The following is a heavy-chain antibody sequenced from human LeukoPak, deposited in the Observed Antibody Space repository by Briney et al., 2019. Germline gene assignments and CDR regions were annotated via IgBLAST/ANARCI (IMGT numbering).Heavy chain of an antibody. Sequence: GGSLRPSCAASGFTFGYYWMHWVRQAPGKGLVWVSRMNSDGSSTGYADFVKGRFTISRDNARNTLYLQMNSLRAEDTAVYYCAKDRNVDTAMVTDYWGQGTLVTVSS. CDR1: GFTFGYYW. CDR2: MNSDGSST. V-gene: IGHV3-74*01. D-gene: IGHD5-18*01. CDR3: AKDRNVDTAMVTDY. J-gene: IGHJ4*02.